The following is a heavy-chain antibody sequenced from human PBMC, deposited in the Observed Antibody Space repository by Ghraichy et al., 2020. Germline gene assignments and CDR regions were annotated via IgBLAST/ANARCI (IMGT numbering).Heavy chain of an antibody. Sequence: SETLSLTCAVSGGSISSSNWWSWVRQPPGKGLEWIGEIYHSGSTNYNPSLKSRVTISVDKSKNQFSLKLSSVTAADTAVYYCARGKYYYDSSGLGGFDYWGQGTLVTVSS. D-gene: IGHD3-22*01. V-gene: IGHV4-4*02. CDR2: IYHSGST. CDR1: GGSISSSNW. J-gene: IGHJ4*02. CDR3: ARGKYYYDSSGLGGFDY.